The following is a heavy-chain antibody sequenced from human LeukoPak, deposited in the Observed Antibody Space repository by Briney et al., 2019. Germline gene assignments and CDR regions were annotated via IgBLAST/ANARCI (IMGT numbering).Heavy chain of an antibody. CDR3: ASQQDSMTSGWYPA. V-gene: IGHV5-51*01. CDR2: IYPGDSDT. D-gene: IGHD6-19*01. J-gene: IGHJ5*02. Sequence: GESLKISCKGSGYSFTSYWIGWVRQMPGKGLEWMGIIYPGDSDTRYSPSFQGQVTTSADKSISTAYLQWSSLRASDTAMYYCASQQDSMTSGWYPAWGQGTLVTVSS. CDR1: GYSFTSYW.